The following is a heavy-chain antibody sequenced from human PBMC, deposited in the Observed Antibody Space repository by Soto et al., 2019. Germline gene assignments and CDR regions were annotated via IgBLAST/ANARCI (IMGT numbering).Heavy chain of an antibody. D-gene: IGHD1-1*01. CDR2: ISGTGYNT. CDR3: ARSLGDHWDEYYFDY. J-gene: IGHJ4*02. V-gene: IGHV3-23*01. Sequence: VQVLESGGDLVQPGGSLRLSCAASGFTFTGYSMSWVRQAPGKGLEWVSGISGTGYNTYYADTVQGRFTISRDNSKNTLYLRMDSLRAEDTALYYCARSLGDHWDEYYFDYWGQGTPGSVSS. CDR1: GFTFTGYS.